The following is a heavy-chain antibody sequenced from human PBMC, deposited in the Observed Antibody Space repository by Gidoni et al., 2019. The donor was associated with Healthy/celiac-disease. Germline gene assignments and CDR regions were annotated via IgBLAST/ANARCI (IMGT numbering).Heavy chain of an antibody. CDR3: ARHRSSSWYPGAFDI. J-gene: IGHJ3*02. CDR2: IDPSDSYT. Sequence: EVQLVQSGAEVKKPGESLRISCKGSGYSFTSYWISWVRQMPGKGLEWMVRIDPSDSYTNYSPSFQGHVTISADKSISTAYLQWSSLKASDTAMYYCARHRSSSWYPGAFDIWGQGTMVTVSS. CDR1: GYSFTSYW. V-gene: IGHV5-10-1*03. D-gene: IGHD6-13*01.